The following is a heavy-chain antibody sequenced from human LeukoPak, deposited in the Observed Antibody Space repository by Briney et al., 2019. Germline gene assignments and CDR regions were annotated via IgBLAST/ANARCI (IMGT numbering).Heavy chain of an antibody. CDR2: INSGGST. CDR1: GFTVSSNY. J-gene: IGHJ3*02. CDR3: ARDINGVGAFDI. D-gene: IGHD1-20*01. Sequence: GVSLRLSCAASGFTVSSNYMNWVRQAPGKGLEWVSVINSGGSTYYADSVKGRFTISRDNSKNTLYLQVNSLRADDTAVYYCARDINGVGAFDIWGQGTMVTASA. V-gene: IGHV3-66*01.